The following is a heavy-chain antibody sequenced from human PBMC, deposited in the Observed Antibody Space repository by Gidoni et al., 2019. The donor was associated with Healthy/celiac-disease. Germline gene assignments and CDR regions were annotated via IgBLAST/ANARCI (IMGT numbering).Heavy chain of an antibody. CDR1: GFPISSSA. CDR2: ISYDGSNK. CDR3: ASTPPTYYYGSGSQDY. Sequence: QVQLVESGGGVVQPGRSLRLSCAASGFPISSSAMHWVRQAPGKGLEWVAVISYDGSNKYYADSVKGRFTISRDNSKNTLYLQMNSLRAEDTAVYYCASTPPTYYYGSGSQDYWGQGTLVTVSS. J-gene: IGHJ4*02. V-gene: IGHV3-30*04. D-gene: IGHD3-10*01.